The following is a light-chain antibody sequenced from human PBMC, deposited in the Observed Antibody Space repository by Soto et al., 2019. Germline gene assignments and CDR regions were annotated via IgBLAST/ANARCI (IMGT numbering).Light chain of an antibody. J-gene: IGKJ1*01. CDR3: QQYNKWTRT. V-gene: IGKV3-15*01. CDR1: QSVSSN. Sequence: EIVMTQYPVTRSLSPGERATLSCRASQSVSSNLAWYQQKPGQAPRLLIYAASTRATGIPARYSGIGSGTEFNFTISSLQYEDFAVYVCQQYNKWTRTFGQGTKVDIK. CDR2: AAS.